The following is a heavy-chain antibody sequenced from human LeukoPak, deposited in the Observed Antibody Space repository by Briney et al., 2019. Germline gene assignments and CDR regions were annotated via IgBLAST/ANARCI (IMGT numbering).Heavy chain of an antibody. D-gene: IGHD5-24*01. CDR2: IYPGDSDT. CDR1: GYSFTSYW. V-gene: IGHV5-51*01. CDR3: ARSLVEMATIEGFGY. Sequence: GKSLKISCKGSGYSFTSYWIGWVRQMPGKGLEWMGIIYPGDSDTRYSPSFQGQVTISADKSISTAYLQWSSLKASDTAMYYCARSLVEMATIEGFGYWGQGTLVTVSS. J-gene: IGHJ4*02.